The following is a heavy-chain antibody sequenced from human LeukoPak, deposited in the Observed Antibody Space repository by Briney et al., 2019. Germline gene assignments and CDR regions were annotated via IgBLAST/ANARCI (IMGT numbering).Heavy chain of an antibody. V-gene: IGHV3-43*02. J-gene: IGHJ6*02. CDR3: AKDSSDMSGGDGMDV. CDR1: GFTVSSYW. Sequence: GGSLRLSCAASGFTVSSYWMSWVRQAPGKGLEWVSLISGDGGSTYNADSVKGRFTISRDNSKNSLYLQMNSLRTEDTALYYCAKDSSDMSGGDGMDVWGQGTTVTVSS. CDR2: ISGDGGST. D-gene: IGHD2-15*01.